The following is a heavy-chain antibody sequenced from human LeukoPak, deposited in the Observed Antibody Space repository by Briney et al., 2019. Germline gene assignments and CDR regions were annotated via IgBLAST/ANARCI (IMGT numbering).Heavy chain of an antibody. D-gene: IGHD1-26*01. J-gene: IGHJ4*02. CDR3: AREIPGNYFDY. Sequence: PGGSLRLSCAASGFTFSSYSMNWVRQAPGKGLEWVSSISSSSSYIYYADSVKGRFTISRDNAKNTLYLQMNSLRAEDTAVYYCAREIPGNYFDYWGQGTLVTVSS. V-gene: IGHV3-21*01. CDR1: GFTFSSYS. CDR2: ISSSSSYI.